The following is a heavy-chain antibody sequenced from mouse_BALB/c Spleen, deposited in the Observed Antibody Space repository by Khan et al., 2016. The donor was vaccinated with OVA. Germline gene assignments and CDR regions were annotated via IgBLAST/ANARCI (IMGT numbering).Heavy chain of an antibody. J-gene: IGHJ4*01. CDR1: GFSLTNYG. Sequence: QVQLKESGPGLVAPSQSLSITCTISGFSLTNYGVHWVRQPPGKGLEWLIVIWSDGSTTYYSDLKSRLTISKDNSKSQVFLKMNSLQTDDTAMYFCDRQPYYHYNIMDYWGQGTSVTVSS. V-gene: IGHV2-6-1*01. D-gene: IGHD2-10*01. CDR3: DRQPYYHYNIMDY. CDR2: IWSDGST.